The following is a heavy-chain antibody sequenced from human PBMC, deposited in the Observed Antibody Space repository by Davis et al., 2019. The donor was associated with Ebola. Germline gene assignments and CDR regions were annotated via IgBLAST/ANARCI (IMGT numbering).Heavy chain of an antibody. CDR3: ARDRQTVTPTTYYYYYGMDV. CDR1: GFTFSSYG. J-gene: IGHJ6*02. V-gene: IGHV3-33*01. CDR2: IWYDGSNK. D-gene: IGHD4-17*01. Sequence: PGGSLRLSCAASGFTFSSYGMHWVRQAPGKGLEWVAVIWYDGSNKYYADSVKGRFTISRDNSKNTLYLQMNSLRAEDTAVYYCARDRQTVTPTTYYYYYGMDVWGQGTTVTVSS.